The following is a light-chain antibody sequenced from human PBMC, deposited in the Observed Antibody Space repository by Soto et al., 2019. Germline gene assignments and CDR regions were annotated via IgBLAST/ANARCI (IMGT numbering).Light chain of an antibody. V-gene: IGKV1-39*01. CDR1: QNIERY. CDR3: QQSYSTPPT. Sequence: DIQMTQSPSSLSASVGDTITISCRASQNIERYLNWYQHKQGKAPQLLMFAAANLESGVPSRFSGSGSGTDFTLTISSLQPEDFATYYCQQSYSTPPTVGGGTKVDIK. J-gene: IGKJ4*01. CDR2: AAA.